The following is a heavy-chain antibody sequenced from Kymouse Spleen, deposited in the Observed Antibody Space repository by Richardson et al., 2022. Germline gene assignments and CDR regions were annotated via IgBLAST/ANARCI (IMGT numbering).Heavy chain of an antibody. CDR2: ISWNSGSI. CDR3: AKDTEYSSSPYFDY. Sequence: EVQLVESGGGLVQPGRSLRLSCAASGFTFDDYAMHWVRQAPGKGLEWVSGISWNSGSIGYADSVKGRFTISRDNAKNSLYLQMNSLRAEDTALYYCAKDTEYSSSPYFDYWGQGTLVTVSS. J-gene: IGHJ4*02. CDR1: GFTFDDYA. V-gene: IGHV3-9*01. D-gene: IGHD6-6*01.